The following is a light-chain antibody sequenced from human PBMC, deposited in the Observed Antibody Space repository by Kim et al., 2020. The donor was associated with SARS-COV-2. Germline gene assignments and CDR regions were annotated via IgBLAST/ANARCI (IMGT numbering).Light chain of an antibody. V-gene: IGKV1-39*01. CDR1: QSISSY. CDR3: QQSYSTPLT. J-gene: IGKJ4*01. CDR2: AAS. Sequence: SASVGDRVTITCRASQSISSYLNWYQQKPGKAPKLLIYAASSLQSGDPSRFSGSGSGTDFTLTISSLQPEDYVTYYCQQSYSTPLTFGGGTKVEIK.